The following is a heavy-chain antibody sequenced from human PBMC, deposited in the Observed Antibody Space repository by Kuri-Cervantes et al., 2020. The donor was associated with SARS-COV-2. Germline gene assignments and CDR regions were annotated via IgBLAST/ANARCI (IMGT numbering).Heavy chain of an antibody. CDR1: GFTFSSYG. J-gene: IGHJ3*02. CDR2: IRYDGSNK. Sequence: GESLKISCAASGFTFSSYGMHWVRQAPGKGLEWVAFIRYDGSNKYYADSVKGRFTISRDNSKNTLYLQMNSLRAEDTAVYYCAKGHSGSYRGRGAFDIWGQGTMVTVSS. CDR3: AKGHSGSYRGRGAFDI. D-gene: IGHD1-26*01. V-gene: IGHV3-30*02.